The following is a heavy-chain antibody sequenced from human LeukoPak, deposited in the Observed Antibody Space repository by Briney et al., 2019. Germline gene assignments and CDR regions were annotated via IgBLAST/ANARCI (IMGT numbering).Heavy chain of an antibody. V-gene: IGHV1-2*02. J-gene: IGHJ6*03. CDR3: ARVNYGDYDWFYYYYMDV. CDR1: GYTFTGYY. CDR2: INPNSGGT. D-gene: IGHD4-17*01. Sequence: ASVKVSCKASGYTFTGYYMHWVRQAPGQGLEWMGWINPNSGGTNYAQKFQGRVTITRNTSISTAYMELSSLRSEDTAVYYCARVNYGDYDWFYYYYMDVWGKGTTVTVSS.